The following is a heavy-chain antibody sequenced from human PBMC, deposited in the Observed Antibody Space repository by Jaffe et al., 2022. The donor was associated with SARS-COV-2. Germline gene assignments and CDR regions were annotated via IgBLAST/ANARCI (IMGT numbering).Heavy chain of an antibody. CDR3: ARHFHSHDSVYYDFWSGYYHLDAFDI. V-gene: IGHV4-39*01. D-gene: IGHD3-3*01. CDR2: IYYSGST. J-gene: IGHJ3*02. Sequence: QLQLQESGPGLVKPSETLSLTCTVSGGSISSSSYYWGWIRQPPGKGLEWIGSIYYSGSTYYNPSLKSRVTISVDTSKNQFSLKLSSVTAADTAVYYCARHFHSHDSVYYDFWSGYYHLDAFDIWGQGTMVTVSS. CDR1: GGSISSSSYY.